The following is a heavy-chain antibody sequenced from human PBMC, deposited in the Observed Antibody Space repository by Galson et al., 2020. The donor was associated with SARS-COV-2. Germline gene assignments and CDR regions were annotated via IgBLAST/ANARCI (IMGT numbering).Heavy chain of an antibody. V-gene: IGHV3-48*03. CDR1: GFTFSSYE. CDR3: ARTAIFGVVSNWFDP. Sequence: GGSLRLSCAASGFTFSSYEMNWVRQAPGKGLEWVSYSSSSGSTIYYADSVKGRFTISRDNAKNSLYLQMNSLRAEDTAVYYCARTAIFGVVSNWFDPWGQGTLVTVSS. J-gene: IGHJ5*02. CDR2: SSSSGSTI. D-gene: IGHD3-3*01.